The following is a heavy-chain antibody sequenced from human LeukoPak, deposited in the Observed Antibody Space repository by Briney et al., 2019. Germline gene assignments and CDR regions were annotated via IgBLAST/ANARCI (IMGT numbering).Heavy chain of an antibody. D-gene: IGHD2-2*01. CDR3: ARGYCSSTSCPGAFDT. Sequence: SETLSLTCTVSGGSVSSGSYYWSWIRQPPGKGLEWIGYIYYSGSTNYNPSLKSRVTISVDTSKNQFSLKLSSVTAADTAVYYCARGYCSSTSCPGAFDTWGQGTMVTVSS. V-gene: IGHV4-61*01. CDR1: GGSVSSGSYY. J-gene: IGHJ3*02. CDR2: IYYSGST.